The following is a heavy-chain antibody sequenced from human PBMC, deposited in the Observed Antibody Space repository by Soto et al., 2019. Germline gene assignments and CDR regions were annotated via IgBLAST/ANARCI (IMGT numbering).Heavy chain of an antibody. CDR1: GGTFGSFA. CDR3: ARALGCRSTSCTLDY. V-gene: IGHV1-69*01. CDR2: IIPVSGAA. D-gene: IGHD2-2*01. Sequence: QVQLVQSGAEVKKPGSSVKVSCKASGGTFGSFAFSWVRQAPGQGLEWMGGIIPVSGAAHYAQKFQGRVTITADESTSTAYMELSILRSQDTAVYYCARALGCRSTSCTLDYWGQGTRVIVSS. J-gene: IGHJ4*02.